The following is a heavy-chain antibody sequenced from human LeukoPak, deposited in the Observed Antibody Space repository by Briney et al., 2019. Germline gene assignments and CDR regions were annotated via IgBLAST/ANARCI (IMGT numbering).Heavy chain of an antibody. J-gene: IGHJ3*02. Sequence: GESLKISCQASGYSFMTYWIGWVRQMPGKGLEWMAIIYPGDSDTKYSPSFQDQVTISADKSINTAYLHWRSLKASDTAMYYCARRDGYGAYDIWGQGTMVTVSS. CDR1: GYSFMTYW. D-gene: IGHD5-24*01. CDR3: ARRDGYGAYDI. V-gene: IGHV5-51*01. CDR2: IYPGDSDT.